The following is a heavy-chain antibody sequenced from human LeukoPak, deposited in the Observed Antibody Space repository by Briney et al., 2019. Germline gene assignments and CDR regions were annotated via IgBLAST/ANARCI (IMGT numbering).Heavy chain of an antibody. Sequence: PSETLSLTCNVSGGSISSNYWSWIRQPPGKGLEWIGYIYYSGSTNYNPSLKSRVTISVDTSKNQFSLKLSSVTAADTAVYYCARAVFHSSGYLPYDYWGQGTLVTVSS. CDR3: ARAVFHSSGYLPYDY. CDR2: IYYSGST. V-gene: IGHV4-59*01. D-gene: IGHD3-22*01. J-gene: IGHJ4*02. CDR1: GGSISSNY.